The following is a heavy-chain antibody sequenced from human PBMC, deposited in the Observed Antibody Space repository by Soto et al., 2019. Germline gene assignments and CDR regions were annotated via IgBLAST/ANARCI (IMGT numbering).Heavy chain of an antibody. CDR1: GFPLSTYG. V-gene: IGHV3-23*01. CDR2: VTGTGGNT. Sequence: LRLSCAASGFPLSTYGMTWVRQAPGKGLEWVSAVTGTGGNTYYVDSVKGRFTSSRDNSKNMLYLQVNSLRVEDTAVYYCARIRGYWYGLDVWGQGTTVTVSS. CDR3: ARIRGYWYGLDV. J-gene: IGHJ6*02.